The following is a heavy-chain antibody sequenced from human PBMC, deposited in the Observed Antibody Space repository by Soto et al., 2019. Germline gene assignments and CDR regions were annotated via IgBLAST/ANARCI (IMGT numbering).Heavy chain of an antibody. CDR3: VRDDDNLDNGLDH. CDR1: GFTFSNYG. D-gene: IGHD1-1*01. CDR2: IPHDGTYQ. J-gene: IGHJ4*02. V-gene: IGHV3-30*19. Sequence: QVQLVESGGGVVQPGRSLRLSCTASGFTFSNYGMHWVRQAPGKGLQWVAVIPHDGTYQYYLDSVKGRFTISRDNSKDTLYLQMNSLRVEDTAVYYCVRDDDNLDNGLDHWGQGNLVTVSS.